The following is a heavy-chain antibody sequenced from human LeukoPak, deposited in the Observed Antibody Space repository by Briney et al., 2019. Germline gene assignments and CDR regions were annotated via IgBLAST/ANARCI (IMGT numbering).Heavy chain of an antibody. V-gene: IGHV4-4*07. D-gene: IGHD5-12*01. CDR3: AGEAGGGYARAFDI. CDR1: GGTISSYS. J-gene: IGHJ3*02. Sequence: PSETLSLTCIVSGGTISSYSWTWIRQPAGEELEWIGRIYTSGTTNYEPSLKSRVTMSVDTTKNQFSLKLSSVTAADTAEYYCAGEAGGGYARAFDIWGQGTMVTVSS. CDR2: IYTSGTT.